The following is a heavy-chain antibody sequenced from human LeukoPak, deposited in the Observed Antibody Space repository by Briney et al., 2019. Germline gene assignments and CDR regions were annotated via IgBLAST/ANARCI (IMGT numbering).Heavy chain of an antibody. CDR2: ISYDGSNK. V-gene: IGHV3-30-3*01. D-gene: IGHD6-13*01. J-gene: IGHJ1*01. CDR1: GFTFSSYA. Sequence: GGSLRLSCAAFGFTFSSYAMHWVRQAPGKGLEWVAVISYDGSNKYYADSVKGRFTISRDNSKNTLYLQMNSLRAEDTAVYYCAREINVAAAGTAEYFQHWGQGTLVTVSS. CDR3: AREINVAAAGTAEYFQH.